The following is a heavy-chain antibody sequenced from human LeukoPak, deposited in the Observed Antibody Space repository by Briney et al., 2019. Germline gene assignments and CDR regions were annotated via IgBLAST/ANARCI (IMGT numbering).Heavy chain of an antibody. CDR3: AKDDDGHHHGVDH. D-gene: IGHD4-17*01. V-gene: IGHV3-23*01. CDR1: GFTVSSYA. Sequence: GGSLRLSCAASGFTVSSYAMTWVRQAPGKGLEWVSAIDYSAGDTYYADSVKGRFTISRDNPMNTLYLQMSSLRADDTALYYCAKDDDGHHHGVDHWGQGTLVTVSS. CDR2: IDYSAGDT. J-gene: IGHJ4*02.